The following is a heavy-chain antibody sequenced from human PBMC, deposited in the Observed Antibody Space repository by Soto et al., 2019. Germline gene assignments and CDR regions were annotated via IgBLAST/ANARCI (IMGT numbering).Heavy chain of an antibody. J-gene: IGHJ6*02. CDR2: INWNGGST. V-gene: IGHV3-20*04. CDR1: GFTFDDYG. D-gene: IGHD1-26*01. Sequence: PGGSLRLSCAASGFTFDDYGMSWVRQAPGKGLEWVSGINWNGGSTTYVDSVKGRFTISRDNAKNYLYLKMNSLRVEDTALYYCARIPVGYDYAMDVWGQGTTVTVSS. CDR3: ARIPVGYDYAMDV.